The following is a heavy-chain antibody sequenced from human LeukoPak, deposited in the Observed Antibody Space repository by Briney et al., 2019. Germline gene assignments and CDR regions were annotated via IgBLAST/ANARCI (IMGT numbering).Heavy chain of an antibody. CDR3: ARVTYTIAARYSYYMDV. V-gene: IGHV4-59*01. D-gene: IGHD6-6*01. CDR1: GGSISTYY. CDR2: IYYGGST. Sequence: SETLSLTCTVSGGSISTYYWSWVRQPPGKGLEWVGYIYYGGSTNYITSLKSGVTISVDTSKNQFSLMLSAVTAADTAVYYCARVTYTIAARYSYYMDVWGKGTTVTVSS. J-gene: IGHJ6*03.